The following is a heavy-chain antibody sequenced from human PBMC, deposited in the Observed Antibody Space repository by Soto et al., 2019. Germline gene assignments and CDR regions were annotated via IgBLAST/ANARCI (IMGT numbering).Heavy chain of an antibody. J-gene: IGHJ5*02. V-gene: IGHV2-5*02. CDR2: IYWDDDK. CDR1: GFSLSTSGVG. D-gene: IGHD4-17*01. CDR3: AHRPSVKTTVTARVLWFDP. Sequence: QITLKESGPTLVKPTQTLTLTCTFSGFSLSTSGVGVGWIRQPPGKALEWRALIYWDDDKRYSPSLKSRLTITKDTSNHQVLLTTTTMDPVDTATYYCAHRPSVKTTVTARVLWFDPWGQGTLVTVSS.